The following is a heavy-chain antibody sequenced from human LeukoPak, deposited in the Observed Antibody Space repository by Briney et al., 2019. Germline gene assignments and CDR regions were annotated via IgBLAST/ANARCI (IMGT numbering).Heavy chain of an antibody. V-gene: IGHV4-39*01. Sequence: SETLSLTCTVSGGSISSSSYYWGWIRQPPGKGLEWIGSIYYSGSTYYNPSLKSRVTISVDTSKNQFSLKLSSVTAADTAVYYCATSSGYPFDDWGQGTLVTVSS. CDR2: IYYSGST. CDR3: ATSSGYPFDD. CDR1: GGSISSSSYY. J-gene: IGHJ4*02. D-gene: IGHD3-22*01.